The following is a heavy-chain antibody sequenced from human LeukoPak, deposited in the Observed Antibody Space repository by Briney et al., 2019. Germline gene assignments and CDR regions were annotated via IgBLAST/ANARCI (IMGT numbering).Heavy chain of an antibody. CDR3: ARDHEDIVVVFDP. V-gene: IGHV1-2*02. Sequence: ASVKVSCKASGYTFTGYYMHWVRQAPGQGLEWMGWINPNSGGTNYAQKFQGRVTMTRDTSISAAYMELSRLRSDDTAVYYCARDHEDIVVVFDPWGQGTLVTVSS. CDR1: GYTFTGYY. D-gene: IGHD2-15*01. CDR2: INPNSGGT. J-gene: IGHJ5*02.